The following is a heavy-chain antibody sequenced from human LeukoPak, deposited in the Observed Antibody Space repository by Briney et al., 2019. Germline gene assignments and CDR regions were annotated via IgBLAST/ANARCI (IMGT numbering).Heavy chain of an antibody. V-gene: IGHV2-5*01. D-gene: IGHD3-10*01. CDR3: AHKGVGSGSYTM. CDR2: TYWNNDK. CDR1: GFSLNSIGVG. Sequence: SGPTLVKPTQTLTLTCNFSGFSLNSIGVGVAWIRQPPGKALDWLAVTYWNNDKSYSPSLKSRLTITKDTSKNQVVLIMTNMDPVDTATYYCAHKGVGSGSYTMWGQGTLVTVSS. J-gene: IGHJ4*02.